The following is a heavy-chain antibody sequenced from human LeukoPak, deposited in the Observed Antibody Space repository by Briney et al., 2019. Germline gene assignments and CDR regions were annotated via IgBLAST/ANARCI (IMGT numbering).Heavy chain of an antibody. J-gene: IGHJ4*02. Sequence: ASVKVSCKASGYTFTSYGISWVRQAPGQGLEWMGWISGYNGNTNYAQKLQGRVTMTTDTSTTTAYMELRSLRSDDTAVYYCARCPASDYYDSSGYTYYFDYWGQGTLASVSS. CDR3: ARCPASDYYDSSGYTYYFDY. CDR1: GYTFTSYG. V-gene: IGHV1-18*01. CDR2: ISGYNGNT. D-gene: IGHD3-22*01.